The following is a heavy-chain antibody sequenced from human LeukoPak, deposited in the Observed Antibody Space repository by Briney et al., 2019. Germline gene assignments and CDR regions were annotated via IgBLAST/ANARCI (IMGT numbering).Heavy chain of an antibody. Sequence: GGSLRLSCAASGFTFSNYAMSWVRPAPGKGLGWVSAISGSGGSTYYADSVKDRFTISRDNSKNTLYLQMNSLRAEDAAVYYCASSRYSSSWYGDYWGQGTLVTVSS. CDR3: ASSRYSSSWYGDY. CDR2: ISGSGGST. D-gene: IGHD6-13*01. CDR1: GFTFSNYA. V-gene: IGHV3-23*01. J-gene: IGHJ4*02.